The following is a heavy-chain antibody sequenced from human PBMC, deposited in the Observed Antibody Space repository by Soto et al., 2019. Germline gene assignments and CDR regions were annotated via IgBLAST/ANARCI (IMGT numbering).Heavy chain of an antibody. CDR3: ARIPSP. D-gene: IGHD2-21*01. CDR1: GGSISSGGYS. V-gene: IGHV4-30-2*01. Sequence: QLQLQESRSGLVKPSQTLSLTCAVSGGSISSGGYSWSWIRQPPGKGLEWLGYIYHSGSTYYNPSLKSRVTVSVDRSKNQFSLKLRSVTAADTAVYSCARIPSPWGQGTLVTVSS. CDR2: IYHSGST. J-gene: IGHJ5*02.